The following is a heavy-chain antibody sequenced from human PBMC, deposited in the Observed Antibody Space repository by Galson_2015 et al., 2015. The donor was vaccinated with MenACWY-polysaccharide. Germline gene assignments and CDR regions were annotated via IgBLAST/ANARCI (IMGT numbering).Heavy chain of an antibody. D-gene: IGHD3-3*01. CDR1: GYTFTSYG. CDR2: ISAYNGNT. V-gene: IGHV1-18*01. CDR3: ARGYDFWSGYYTDYYGMDV. J-gene: IGHJ6*02. Sequence: SVKVSCKASGYTFTSYGISWVRQAPGQGLEWMGWISAYNGNTNYAQKLQGRVTMTTDTSTSTAYMELRSLRSDDTAVYYCARGYDFWSGYYTDYYGMDVWVQGTTVTVSS.